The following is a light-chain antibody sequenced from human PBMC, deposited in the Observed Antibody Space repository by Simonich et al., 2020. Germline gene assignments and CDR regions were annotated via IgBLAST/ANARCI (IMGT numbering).Light chain of an antibody. Sequence: EIVLTQSPGTLSLSPVERATLSCRASQSVISSCLAWYQQKPGLAPRLLIYDASSRATGIPDRFSGSGSGTDFTLTISRLEPEDFAVFYCQQYGSSPYTFGQGTKLEIK. CDR2: DAS. J-gene: IGKJ2*01. V-gene: IGKV3D-20*01. CDR3: QQYGSSPYT. CDR1: QSVISSC.